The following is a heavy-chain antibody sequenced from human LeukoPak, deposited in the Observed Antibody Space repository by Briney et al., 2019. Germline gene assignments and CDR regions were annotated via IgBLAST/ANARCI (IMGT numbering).Heavy chain of an antibody. V-gene: IGHV3-23*01. D-gene: IGHD1-1*01. Sequence: GGSLRLSCAASGFTFSSSAMSWVRRAPGKGLEWVSGLIENGATTYYADSVKGRFTISRDNSKNTLYLQMNSLRAEDTAVYYCAKDRRRGTYYYYGMDVWGQGTTVTVSS. CDR3: AKDRRRGTYYYYGMDV. J-gene: IGHJ6*02. CDR2: LIENGATT. CDR1: GFTFSSSA.